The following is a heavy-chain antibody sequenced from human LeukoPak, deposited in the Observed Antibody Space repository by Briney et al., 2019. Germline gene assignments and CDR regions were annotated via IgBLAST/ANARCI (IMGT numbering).Heavy chain of an antibody. D-gene: IGHD3-10*01. CDR2: ISYDGSNK. J-gene: IGHJ6*02. Sequence: GGSLRLSCAASGFTFSSYGMHWVRQAPGKGLEWVAVISYDGSNKYYADSVKGRFTISRDNSKNTLYLQMNSLRAEDTAVYYCAKDFMRILWFGPSLGGMDVWGQGTTVTVSS. CDR1: GFTFSSYG. V-gene: IGHV3-30*18. CDR3: AKDFMRILWFGPSLGGMDV.